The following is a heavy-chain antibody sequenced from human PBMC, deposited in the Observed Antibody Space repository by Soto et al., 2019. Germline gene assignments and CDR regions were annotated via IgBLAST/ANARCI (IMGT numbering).Heavy chain of an antibody. J-gene: IGHJ4*02. Sequence: PSETLSLTCAVYGGSFSCYDWTWIRQPPGTGLECIGEINHSGSSNYNPSLKSRVTISVDTSKNQFSLKLTSVTAADMAVYYCARARDARYFDYWGQG. D-gene: IGHD2-8*01. V-gene: IGHV4-34*01. CDR1: GGSFSCYD. CDR2: INHSGSS. CDR3: ARARDARYFDY.